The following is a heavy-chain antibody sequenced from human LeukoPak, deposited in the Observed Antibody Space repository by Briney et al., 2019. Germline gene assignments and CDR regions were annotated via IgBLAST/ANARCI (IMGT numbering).Heavy chain of an antibody. CDR2: VSPGGCNT. CDR1: GYTFTTYW. D-gene: IGHD2-2*01. V-gene: IGHV5-51*01. J-gene: IGHJ3*02. Sequence: GESLKISCKGSGYTFTTYWIGWVRQMPGKGLEGMGIVSPGGCNTRYSPSFQGQVTISADKSIRTAYPQWSSLKASDTAMYYCARRYCSSTFCHGAFDIWGQGTMVTVSS. CDR3: ARRYCSSTFCHGAFDI.